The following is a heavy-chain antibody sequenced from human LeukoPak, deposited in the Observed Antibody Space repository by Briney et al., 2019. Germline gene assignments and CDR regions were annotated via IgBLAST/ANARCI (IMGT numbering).Heavy chain of an antibody. D-gene: IGHD3-16*01. CDR3: ARNRFYLTGAYYFHP. CDR2: ISDSGNT. J-gene: IGHJ1*01. CDR1: GASMKNSF. Sequence: SETLSLTCSVSGASMKNSFWSWIRQPPGKGLEWIGYISDSGNTNYNPSLKSRVTFSIDTSKGQFYLNLRSVTAADTALYFCARNRFYLTGAYYFHPWGRGTQVTVSS. V-gene: IGHV4-59*01.